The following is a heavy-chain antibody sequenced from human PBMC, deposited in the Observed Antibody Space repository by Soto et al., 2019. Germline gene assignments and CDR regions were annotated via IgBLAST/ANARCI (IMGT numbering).Heavy chain of an antibody. CDR2: IYYSGST. D-gene: IGHD3-22*01. CDR1: GGSISSGDYY. Sequence: SETLSLTCTVSGGSISSGDYYWSWIRQPPGKGLEWIGYIYYSGSTYYNPSLKGRVTISVDTSKNQFSLKLSSVTAADTAVYYCASDYYDSSGYYYWGQGTLVTVSS. J-gene: IGHJ4*02. CDR3: ASDYYDSSGYYY. V-gene: IGHV4-30-4*01.